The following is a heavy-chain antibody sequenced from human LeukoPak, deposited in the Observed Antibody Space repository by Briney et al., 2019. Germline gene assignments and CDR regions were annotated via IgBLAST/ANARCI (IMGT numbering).Heavy chain of an antibody. CDR1: GFTFSSNS. Sequence: QPGGSLRLSYAASGFTFSSNSMNWVRQAPGKRLDWVSYISSSGITIYYADSVRGRFTISRDNAKNSLSLQMNSLRAEDTAVYYCARETYYDVWSGSLDYWGQGTLVTVSS. CDR2: ISSSGITI. V-gene: IGHV3-48*01. CDR3: ARETYYDVWSGSLDY. J-gene: IGHJ4*02. D-gene: IGHD3-3*01.